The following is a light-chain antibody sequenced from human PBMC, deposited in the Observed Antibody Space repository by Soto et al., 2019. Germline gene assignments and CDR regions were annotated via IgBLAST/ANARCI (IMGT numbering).Light chain of an antibody. Sequence: DIQMTQSPSTLSASVGDRVTITCRASQSISSWLAWYQQKPGKAPKLLIYDASSLESGVPSRFSGSGSGTEFTLTISSLQPDDFATYYCQQYNSYHTFDQGTKLEIK. CDR2: DAS. V-gene: IGKV1-5*01. CDR1: QSISSW. CDR3: QQYNSYHT. J-gene: IGKJ2*01.